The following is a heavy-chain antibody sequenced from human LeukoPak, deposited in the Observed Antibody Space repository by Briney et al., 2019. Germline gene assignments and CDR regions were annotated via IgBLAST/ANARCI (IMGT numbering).Heavy chain of an antibody. CDR3: ARASYGDYSSGDY. CDR2: IIPIFGTA. J-gene: IGHJ4*02. D-gene: IGHD4-17*01. V-gene: IGHV1-69*13. Sequence: GASVKVSCKASGGTFSSYAISWVRQAPGQGLEWMGGIIPIFGTANYAQKFQGRVTTTADESTSTAYMELSSLRSEDTAVYYCARASYGDYSSGDYWGQGTLVTVSS. CDR1: GGTFSSYA.